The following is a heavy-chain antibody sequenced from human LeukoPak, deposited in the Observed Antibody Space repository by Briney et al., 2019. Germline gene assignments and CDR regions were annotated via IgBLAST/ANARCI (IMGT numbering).Heavy chain of an antibody. J-gene: IGHJ3*02. D-gene: IGHD2-2*01. CDR3: ARGHRQYQLPHDAFDI. V-gene: IGHV1-69*01. Sequence: GASVKVSCKASGGTFTSYAISWVRQAPGRGLEWMGGIIPIFGTANYAQKFQGRVTITADESTSTAYMELSSLRSEDTAVYYCARGHRQYQLPHDAFDIWGQGTMVTVSS. CDR1: GGTFTSYA. CDR2: IIPIFGTA.